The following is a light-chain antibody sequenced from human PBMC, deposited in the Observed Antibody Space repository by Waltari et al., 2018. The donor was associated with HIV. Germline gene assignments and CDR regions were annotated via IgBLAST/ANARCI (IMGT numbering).Light chain of an antibody. Sequence: QPVLTQPPSASGTPGQRVTISCSGSSPNIGINTVHWYQQLPGTAPKLRIYSNNQRPSGVPDRFSGSKSGTSASLAISGLQSEDEADYYCAAWDDSLNGPVFGGGTKLTVL. J-gene: IGLJ3*02. CDR2: SNN. CDR1: SPNIGINT. CDR3: AAWDDSLNGPV. V-gene: IGLV1-44*01.